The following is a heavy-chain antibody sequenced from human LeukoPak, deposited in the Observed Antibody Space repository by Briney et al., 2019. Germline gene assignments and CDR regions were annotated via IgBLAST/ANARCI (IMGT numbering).Heavy chain of an antibody. D-gene: IGHD3-16*01. Sequence: KSSETLSLTCAVYGGSFSGYYWSWIRQPPGKGLEWIGEINHSGSTNYNPSLKSRVTISVDTSKNQFSLKLSSVTAADTAVYYCARGSRDDYIWGNSVRGAFDIWGQGTMVTVSS. CDR1: GGSFSGYY. CDR3: ARGSRDDYIWGNSVRGAFDI. J-gene: IGHJ3*02. CDR2: INHSGST. V-gene: IGHV4-34*01.